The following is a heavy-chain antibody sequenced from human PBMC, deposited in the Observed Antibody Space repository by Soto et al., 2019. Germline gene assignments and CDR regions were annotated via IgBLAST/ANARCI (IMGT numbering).Heavy chain of an antibody. Sequence: EVQLVESGGGLVQPGGSLRLTCADSGFTFSSYWMSWVRQAPVKGLEWVGNIKQDGSEKNYVDSVKGRFTISRDNAKNSLYLQMNSLRAEDTAVHYCARIASTGRGWDVWGQGTTFVVSS. CDR2: IKQDGSEK. CDR1: GFTFSSYW. J-gene: IGHJ6*02. CDR3: ARIASTGRGWDV. D-gene: IGHD1-1*01. V-gene: IGHV3-7*01.